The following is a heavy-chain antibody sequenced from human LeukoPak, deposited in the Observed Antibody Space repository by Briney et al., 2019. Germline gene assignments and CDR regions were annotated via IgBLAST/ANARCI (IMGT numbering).Heavy chain of an antibody. V-gene: IGHV3-23*01. D-gene: IGHD3-10*02. CDR1: GFTFSSYA. CDR3: WLFERGYYYYYGMDV. CDR2: ISGSGGST. Sequence: GGSLRLSCAASGFTFSSYAMSRVRQAPGKGLEWVSAISGSGGSTYYADSVKGRFTISRDNSKNTLYLQMNSLRAEDTAVYYCWLFERGYYYYYGMDVWGQGTTVTVSS. J-gene: IGHJ6*02.